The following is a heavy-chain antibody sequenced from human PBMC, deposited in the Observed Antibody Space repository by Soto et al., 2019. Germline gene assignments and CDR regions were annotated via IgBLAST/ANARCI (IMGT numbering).Heavy chain of an antibody. D-gene: IGHD2-2*01. Sequence: QVQLQESGPGLVKPSQTLSLTCTVSGGSISSGGYYWSWIRQHPGKGLEWIGYIYYSGSTYYNPSLKSRLTRSVDPSKNQVSLKLSSVTAADTAVYYCARDSRVGSLTRFDYWGQGTLVTVSS. J-gene: IGHJ4*02. CDR2: IYYSGST. V-gene: IGHV4-31*03. CDR3: ARDSRVGSLTRFDY. CDR1: GGSISSGGYY.